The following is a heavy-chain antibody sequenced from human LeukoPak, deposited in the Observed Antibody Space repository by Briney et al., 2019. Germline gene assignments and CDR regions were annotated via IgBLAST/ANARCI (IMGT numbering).Heavy chain of an antibody. CDR1: GFTFSSYA. V-gene: IGHV3-23*01. CDR2: ISGSGGST. Sequence: GGSLRLSCAASGFTFSSYAMSWVRQAPGKGLEWVSAISGSGGSTYYAGSVKGRFTISRDNSKNTLYPQMNSLRAEDTAVYYCAKVEFNYFDYWGQGTLVTVSS. CDR3: AKVEFNYFDY. J-gene: IGHJ4*02.